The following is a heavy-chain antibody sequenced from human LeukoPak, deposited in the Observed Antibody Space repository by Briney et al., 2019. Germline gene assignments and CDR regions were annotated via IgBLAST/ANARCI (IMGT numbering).Heavy chain of an antibody. J-gene: IGHJ6*02. CDR2: ISSSGSTI. CDR1: GFTFSSYE. D-gene: IGHD3-22*01. Sequence: GGSLRLSCAASGFTFSSYEMNWVRQAPGKGLEWVSYISSSGSTIYYADSVKVRFTISRDNAKNSLYLQMNSLRAEDTAVYYCARDYYDSSGYYGSYYYYGMDVWGQGTTVTVSS. CDR3: ARDYYDSSGYYGSYYYYGMDV. V-gene: IGHV3-48*03.